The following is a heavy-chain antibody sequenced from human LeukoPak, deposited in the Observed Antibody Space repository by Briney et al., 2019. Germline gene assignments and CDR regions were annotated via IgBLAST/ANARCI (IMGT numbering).Heavy chain of an antibody. D-gene: IGHD6-19*01. V-gene: IGHV3-23*01. CDR2: ISGSGGST. J-gene: IGHJ4*02. CDR1: GFTFSSYA. Sequence: GGSLRLSCAASGFTFSSYAMSWVRQAPGKGLEWVSAISGSGGSTYYADSVKGRFTISGDNSKNTLYLQMNSLRAEDTAVYYCAKDLRYSSGWYFDYWGQGTLVTVSS. CDR3: AKDLRYSSGWYFDY.